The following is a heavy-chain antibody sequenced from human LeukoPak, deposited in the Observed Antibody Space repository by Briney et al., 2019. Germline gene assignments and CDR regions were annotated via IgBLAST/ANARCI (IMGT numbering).Heavy chain of an antibody. D-gene: IGHD3-22*01. J-gene: IGHJ4*02. CDR2: INSDGRST. Sequence: QPGGSLRLSCAASGFTFSNYWMHWVRQAPGKGLVWLSRINSDGRSTSYADSVKGRFTISRDNAKNTLYLQMNGLRAEDTAVYYCARGYYDSSGYYLIDYWGQGTLVTVSS. V-gene: IGHV3-74*01. CDR3: ARGYYDSSGYYLIDY. CDR1: GFTFSNYW.